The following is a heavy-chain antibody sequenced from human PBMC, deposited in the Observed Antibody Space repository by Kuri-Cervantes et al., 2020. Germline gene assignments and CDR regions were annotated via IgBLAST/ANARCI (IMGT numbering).Heavy chain of an antibody. CDR1: GGSISSSSYY. V-gene: IGHV3-23*01. D-gene: IGHD5-12*01. CDR3: AKDADRYSGYPYYYGMDV. Sequence: ETLSLTCTVSGGSISSSSYYWGWIRQPPGKGLEWVSSITDNGGGTFYADSVKGRFTISRDNSKNTLYLQMNSLRAEDTAVYYCAKDADRYSGYPYYYGMDVWGQGTTVTVSS. J-gene: IGHJ6*02. CDR2: ITDNGGGT.